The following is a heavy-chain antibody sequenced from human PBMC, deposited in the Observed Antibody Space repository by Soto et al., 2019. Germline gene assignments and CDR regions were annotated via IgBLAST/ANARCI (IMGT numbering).Heavy chain of an antibody. CDR1: GGTFSSYA. Sequence: SVKVSCKASGGTFSSYAISWARQAPGQGLEWMGGIIPIFGTANYAQKFQGRVTITADESTSTAYMELSSLRSEDTAVYYCAAGYCSSTSCYNPPLGYYYYYGMDVWGQGTTVTAP. J-gene: IGHJ6*02. CDR3: AAGYCSSTSCYNPPLGYYYYYGMDV. V-gene: IGHV1-69*13. CDR2: IIPIFGTA. D-gene: IGHD2-2*02.